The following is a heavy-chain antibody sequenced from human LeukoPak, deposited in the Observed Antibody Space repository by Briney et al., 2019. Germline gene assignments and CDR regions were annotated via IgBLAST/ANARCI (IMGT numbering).Heavy chain of an antibody. CDR3: AGVMGGAFDI. D-gene: IGHD3-16*01. CDR1: GFTVSSND. V-gene: IGHV3-53*01. J-gene: IGHJ3*02. Sequence: GGSLRLSCAASGFTVSSNDMTWVRQAPGKGLEWVSVLYSGGNTYSADSVKGRFTISRDNSKNTVYLQLNSLRAEDTAVYYCAGVMGGAFDIWGQGTLVTVSS. CDR2: LYSGGNT.